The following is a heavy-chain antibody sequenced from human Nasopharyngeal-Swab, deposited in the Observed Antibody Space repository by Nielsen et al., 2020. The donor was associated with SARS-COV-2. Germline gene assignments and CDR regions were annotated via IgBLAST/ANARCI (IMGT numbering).Heavy chain of an antibody. CDR3: ARDPGAGY. V-gene: IGHV3-64*04. CDR2: ISSNGGST. J-gene: IGHJ4*02. Sequence: VRQAPGKGLEYVSAISSNGGSTYYADSVKGRFTISRDNSKNTLYLQMNSLRAEDTAVYYCARDPGAGYWGQGTLVTVSS.